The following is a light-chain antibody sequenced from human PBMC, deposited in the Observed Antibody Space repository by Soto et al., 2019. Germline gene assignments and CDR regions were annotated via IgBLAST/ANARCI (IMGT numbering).Light chain of an antibody. CDR3: QQLFDYPST. J-gene: IGKJ5*01. CDR2: AAS. V-gene: IGKV1-9*01. CDR1: QVISTC. Sequence: DIQLTQSPSFLPPSIGERVTITCRASQVISTCLAWYQVKPGKAPKLLIYAASTLESGVPSRFSATVSGTEFSLTITSLQPEDVATYYCQQLFDYPSTFGQGTRLEIK.